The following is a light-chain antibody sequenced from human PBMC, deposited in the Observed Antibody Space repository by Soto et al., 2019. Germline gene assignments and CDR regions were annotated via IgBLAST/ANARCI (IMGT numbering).Light chain of an antibody. Sequence: TLMPQSPATPSVSLGGRATLSCRASQSVSTDLAWYQQNPGQAPRLLIYGASSRATGIPARFSGSGSGTEFTLTICSLQSEDFAVYYCQQYNNWPRTFGQRTRREIK. J-gene: IGKJ5*01. V-gene: IGKV3-15*01. CDR3: QQYNNWPRT. CDR2: GAS. CDR1: QSVSTD.